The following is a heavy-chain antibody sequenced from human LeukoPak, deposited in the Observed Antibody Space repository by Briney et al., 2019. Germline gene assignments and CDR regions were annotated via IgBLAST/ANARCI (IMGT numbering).Heavy chain of an antibody. CDR1: GFTFSSYS. D-gene: IGHD6-19*01. Sequence: GGSLRLSCAASGFTFSSYSMNWVRQAPGKGLEWVSFISSSSSYIYYADSVKGRFTISRDNAKNSLYLQMNSLRAEDTAVYYCARSIAVAGYDYFDYWGQGTLVTVSS. CDR3: ARSIAVAGYDYFDY. V-gene: IGHV3-21*01. J-gene: IGHJ4*02. CDR2: ISSSSSYI.